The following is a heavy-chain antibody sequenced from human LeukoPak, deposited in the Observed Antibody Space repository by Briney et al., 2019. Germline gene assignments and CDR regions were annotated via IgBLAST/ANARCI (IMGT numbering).Heavy chain of an antibody. CDR2: IKSKHDGGTT. V-gene: IGHV3-15*01. Sequence: GGSLRLSCATSGFTFRNAWMSWVRQAPGKGLEWVGRIKSKHDGGTTDFAAPVKGRFSISRDDSENTLYLQMDSLITDGTAVYYCTTAPASLDYWGQGTLVTVSS. J-gene: IGHJ4*02. CDR3: TTAPASLDY. CDR1: GFTFRNAW.